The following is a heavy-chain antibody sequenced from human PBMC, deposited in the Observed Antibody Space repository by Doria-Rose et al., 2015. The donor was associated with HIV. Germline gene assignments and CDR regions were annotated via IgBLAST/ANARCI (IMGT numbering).Heavy chain of an antibody. D-gene: IGHD6-13*01. CDR1: GVSLSSPGMG. J-gene: IGHJ4*02. Sequence: QITLKESGPVLVKPTETLTLTCTVSGVSLSSPGMGVSWIRQPPGKALEWLANIFSDDERSYNTSPKSRLTISRCTSKSQVVLTMTDTDPVDTATYYCARIKSSRWYHKYYFDFWGQGTLVIVSA. CDR3: ARIKSSRWYHKYYFDF. CDR2: IFSDDER. V-gene: IGHV2-26*01.